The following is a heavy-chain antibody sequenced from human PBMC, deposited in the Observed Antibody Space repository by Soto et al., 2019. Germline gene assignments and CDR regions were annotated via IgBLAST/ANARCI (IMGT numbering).Heavy chain of an antibody. D-gene: IGHD2-15*01. CDR2: IYPGDSDT. CDR3: ARTGDCSGGSCYTPLNY. CDR1: GYSFTSYW. J-gene: IGHJ4*02. V-gene: IGHV5-51*01. Sequence: GESLKISCKGSGYSFTSYWIGWVRQMPGKGLEWMGIIYPGDSDTRYSPSFQGQVTISADKSISTAYLQWSSLKASDTAMYYCARTGDCSGGSCYTPLNYWGQRTLVTVSS.